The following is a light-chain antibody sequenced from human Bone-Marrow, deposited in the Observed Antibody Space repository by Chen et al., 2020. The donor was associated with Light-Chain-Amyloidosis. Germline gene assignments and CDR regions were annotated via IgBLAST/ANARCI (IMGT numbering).Light chain of an antibody. CDR2: GSS. J-gene: IGKJ4*01. Sequence: ELVLTQSPGTLSLSPGEGANLSCRASQTISSNYLTWYQQKFGQAPRLLIYGSSSRATGIPDRFTGSGYGTDFTLTINRLEPEDFAMYYCQQYGTSPLTFGGGTKVEIK. CDR3: QQYGTSPLT. V-gene: IGKV3-20*01. CDR1: QTISSNY.